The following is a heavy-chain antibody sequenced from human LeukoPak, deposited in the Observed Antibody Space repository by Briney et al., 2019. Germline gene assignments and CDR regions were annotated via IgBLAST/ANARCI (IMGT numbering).Heavy chain of an antibody. V-gene: IGHV3-21*01. CDR2: ISSSSSYI. J-gene: IGHJ4*02. D-gene: IGHD5-12*01. Sequence: GGXXRLSCAASGFTFSSYSMNWVRQAPGKGLEWVSSISSSSSYIYYADSVKGRFTISRDNANNSLYLQMNSLRAEDTAVYYCARAWGYSGYDTDWGQGTLVTVSS. CDR1: GFTFSSYS. CDR3: ARAWGYSGYDTD.